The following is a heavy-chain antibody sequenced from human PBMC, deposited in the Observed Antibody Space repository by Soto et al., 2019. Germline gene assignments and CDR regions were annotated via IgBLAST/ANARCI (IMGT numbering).Heavy chain of an antibody. CDR2: ISGSGGSI. D-gene: IGHD3-10*01. CDR1: GFTFSSYA. J-gene: IGHJ4*02. CDR3: AKDLSYYGSGRDLDY. V-gene: IGHV3-23*01. Sequence: GGSLRLSCAASGFTFSSYAMGWVRQAPGKGLEWVSAISGSGGSIYYTEYVKGRFTISRDNSKNTLYLQMNSLRAEDTAVYYCAKDLSYYGSGRDLDYWGQGTLVTSPQ.